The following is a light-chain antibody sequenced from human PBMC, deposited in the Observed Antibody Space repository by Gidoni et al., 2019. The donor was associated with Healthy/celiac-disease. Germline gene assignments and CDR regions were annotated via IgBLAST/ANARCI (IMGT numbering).Light chain of an antibody. CDR2: EVS. J-gene: IGLJ1*01. CDR3: SSYAGSNIYV. V-gene: IGLV2-8*01. Sequence: QSALTQPPSASGSPGQSVTISCTGTSSDVGGYNYVSWYQQHPGKAPNLMIYEVSKRPSGVPDRFSGSKSGNTASLTVSVLQAEDEADYYCSSYAGSNIYVFGTGTKVTVL. CDR1: SSDVGGYNY.